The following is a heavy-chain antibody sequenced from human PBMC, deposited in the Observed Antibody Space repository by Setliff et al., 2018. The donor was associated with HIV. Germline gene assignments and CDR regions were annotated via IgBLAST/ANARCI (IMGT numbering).Heavy chain of an antibody. CDR1: GYTFTSFG. CDR3: ARRLLLNGMDV. D-gene: IGHD2-15*01. V-gene: IGHV1-18*01. CDR2: INPYNGIA. J-gene: IGHJ6*02. Sequence: ASVKVSCKASGYTFTSFGITWVRQAPGQRPEWLGWINPYNGIANYAQNSQGRVSMTTDTSTSTAYMELRSLRSDDTAVYYCARRLLLNGMDVWGQGTTVTVSS.